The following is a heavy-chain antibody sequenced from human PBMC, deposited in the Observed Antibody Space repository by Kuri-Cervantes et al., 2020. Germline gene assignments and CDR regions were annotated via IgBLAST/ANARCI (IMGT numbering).Heavy chain of an antibody. CDR3: ARHDRSGYYNDFDC. CDR1: GYTFTSYG. V-gene: IGHV1-18*01. D-gene: IGHD3-22*01. CDR2: ISAYNGNT. Sequence: ASVKVSCKASGYTFTSYGISWVRQAPGQGLEWMGWISAYNGNTNYAQKLQGRVTMTTDTSTSTAYMELRSLRSDDTAAYYCARHDRSGYYNDFDCWGQGTLVTVSS. J-gene: IGHJ4*02.